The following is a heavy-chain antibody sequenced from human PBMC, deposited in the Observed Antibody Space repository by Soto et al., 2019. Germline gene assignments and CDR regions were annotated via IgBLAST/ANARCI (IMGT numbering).Heavy chain of an antibody. CDR2: IYSGGST. CDR1: GFTVSSNY. D-gene: IGHD4-17*01. CDR3: ARAPRYGDYKDDAFDI. V-gene: IGHV3-66*01. J-gene: IGHJ3*02. Sequence: PGGSLRLSCAAPGFTVSSNYMSWVRQAPGKGLEWVSVIYSGGSTYYADSVKGRFTISRDNSKNTLYLQMNSLRAEDTAVYYCARAPRYGDYKDDAFDIWGQGTMVTVSS.